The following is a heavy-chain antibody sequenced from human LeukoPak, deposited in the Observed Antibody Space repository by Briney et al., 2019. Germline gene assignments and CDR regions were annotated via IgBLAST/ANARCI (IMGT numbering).Heavy chain of an antibody. V-gene: IGHV1-2*02. CDR1: GYTFTGYY. J-gene: IGHJ2*01. D-gene: IGHD4-17*01. Sequence: ASVKVSCKASGYTFTGYYMHWVRQAPGQGLEWMGWINPNSGGTNYAQKFQRRVTWTGETSISTAYMELSRLRADNTAVYYGARALYGDYVDWYVDLGAVAPGSLSP. CDR3: ARALYGDYVDWYVDL. CDR2: INPNSGGT.